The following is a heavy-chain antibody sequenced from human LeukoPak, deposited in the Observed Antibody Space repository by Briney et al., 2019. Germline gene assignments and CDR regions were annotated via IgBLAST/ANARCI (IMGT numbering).Heavy chain of an antibody. CDR3: ARDPPYSGSYYPFDY. V-gene: IGHV3-66*01. CDR1: GFTVSSNY. Sequence: GGSLRLSCAASGFTVSSNYMSWVRQAPGKGLEWVSVIYSGGSTYYADSVKGRFTISRDNSKNTLYLQMNSLRAEDTAVYYCARDPPYSGSYYPFDYWGQGTLVTVSS. J-gene: IGHJ4*02. CDR2: IYSGGST. D-gene: IGHD1-26*01.